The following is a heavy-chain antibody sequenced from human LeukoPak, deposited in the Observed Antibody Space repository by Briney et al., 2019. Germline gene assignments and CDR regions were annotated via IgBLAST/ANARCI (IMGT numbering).Heavy chain of an antibody. D-gene: IGHD3-22*01. J-gene: IGHJ4*02. Sequence: SETLSLTCSVSGDSISSGGYYWSWIRQHPGKGLEWIGYIYYSGSTYYNPSLKSRVTISVDTSKNQFSLKLSSVTAADTAVYYCARVDSSGPKVDYWGQGTLVTVSS. CDR1: GDSISSGGYY. CDR3: ARVDSSGPKVDY. V-gene: IGHV4-31*03. CDR2: IYYSGST.